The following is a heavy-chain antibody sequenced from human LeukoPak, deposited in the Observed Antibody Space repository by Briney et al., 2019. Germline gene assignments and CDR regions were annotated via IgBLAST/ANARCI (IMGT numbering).Heavy chain of an antibody. V-gene: IGHV3-23*01. J-gene: IGHJ4*02. Sequence: PGGSLRLSCAASGFTFSSFGMSWVRQAPGKGLEWGSAISGSGGSTYYADSVKGRFTISRDNSKNTLYLQMNSLRADDTAVYYCAKDVELWFGEYASDYWGQGTLVTVSS. D-gene: IGHD3-10*01. CDR3: AKDVELWFGEYASDY. CDR1: GFTFSSFG. CDR2: ISGSGGST.